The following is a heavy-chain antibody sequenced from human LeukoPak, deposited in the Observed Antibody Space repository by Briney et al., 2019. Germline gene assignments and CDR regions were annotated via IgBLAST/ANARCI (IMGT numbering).Heavy chain of an antibody. D-gene: IGHD6-13*01. CDR2: ISGSGGST. Sequence: GGSLRLSCAASGFTFSSYAMSWVRQAPGKGLEWVSAISGSGGSTYYADSVKGRFTISRDNSKNTLYLQMNSLRAEDTAVYYCAKTSGYGCTSGVDYWGQGTLVTVSS. V-gene: IGHV3-23*01. CDR1: GFTFSSYA. J-gene: IGHJ4*02. CDR3: AKTSGYGCTSGVDY.